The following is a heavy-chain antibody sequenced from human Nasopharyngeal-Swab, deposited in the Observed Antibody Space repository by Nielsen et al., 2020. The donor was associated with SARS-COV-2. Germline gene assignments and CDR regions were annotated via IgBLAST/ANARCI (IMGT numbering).Heavy chain of an antibody. V-gene: IGHV4-61*02. D-gene: IGHD3-9*01. CDR3: ARRTILTTYYYYFDS. J-gene: IGHJ4*02. Sequence: SETLSLTCTVSGDSISSGSHYWTWIRQPAGKGLEWIGRIQSSGSINYNPSLKSRVTMSVDSSKNQFSLRLTSVTAADTAVYYCARRTILTTYYYYFDSWGQGTLVTVSS. CDR1: GDSISSGSHY. CDR2: IQSSGSI.